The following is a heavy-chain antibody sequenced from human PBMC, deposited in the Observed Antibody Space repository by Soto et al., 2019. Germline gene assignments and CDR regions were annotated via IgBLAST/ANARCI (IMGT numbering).Heavy chain of an antibody. V-gene: IGHV4-30-4*01. J-gene: IGHJ6*02. D-gene: IGHD5-18*01. Sequence: ASETLSLTCTISGGSISSGDYYWSWIRQPPGKGLEWIGYIYYSGSTYYNPSLKSRVTISVDTSKNQFSLKLSSVTAADTAVYYCARDLGYSASSQDGMDVWGQGTTVTVSS. CDR2: IYYSGST. CDR1: GGSISSGDYY. CDR3: ARDLGYSASSQDGMDV.